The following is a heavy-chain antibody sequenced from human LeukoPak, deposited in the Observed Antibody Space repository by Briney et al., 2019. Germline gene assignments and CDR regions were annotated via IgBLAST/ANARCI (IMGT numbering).Heavy chain of an antibody. J-gene: IGHJ4*02. CDR2: IYYTGNT. CDR3: AKHVWGSGRWFFDY. D-gene: IGHD6-19*01. Sequence: SETLSLTCTVSGVSISNHYSSWIRQPPGKGLEWIGYIYYTGNTYYNPSLKSRVTMSVDTSKNQFSLNLSSVTAADTSVYYCAKHVWGSGRWFFDYWGQGTLVTVSS. V-gene: IGHV4-59*04. CDR1: GVSISNHY.